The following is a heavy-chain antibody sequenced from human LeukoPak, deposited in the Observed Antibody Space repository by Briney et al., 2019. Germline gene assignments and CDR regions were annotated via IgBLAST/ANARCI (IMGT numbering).Heavy chain of an antibody. D-gene: IGHD3-22*01. J-gene: IGHJ4*02. CDR3: ARDRGGAYYYDSSGYEFDY. CDR1: GGSISSGSYY. Sequence: PSETLSLTCTVSGGSISSGSYYWSWIRQPAGKGLEWIGRIYTSGSTNYNPSLKSRVTISEDTSKNQFSLKLSSVTAADTAVYYCARDRGGAYYYDSSGYEFDYWGQGTLVTVSS. CDR2: IYTSGST. V-gene: IGHV4-61*02.